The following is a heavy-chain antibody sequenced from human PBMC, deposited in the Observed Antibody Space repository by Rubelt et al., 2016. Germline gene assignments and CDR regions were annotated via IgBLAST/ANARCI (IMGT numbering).Heavy chain of an antibody. J-gene: IGHJ6*02. D-gene: IGHD3-3*01. CDR1: GFTVSSNY. Sequence: VETGGGVVQPGRSLRLSCAASGFTVSSNYMSWVRQAPGKGLEWVSVIYSGGSTYYADSVKGRFTISRDNSKNTLYLQMNSLRAEDTAVYYCARESGGDFWSGYLGPYYYGMDVWGQGTTVTVSS. V-gene: IGHV3-53*02. CDR2: IYSGGST. CDR3: ARESGGDFWSGYLGPYYYGMDV.